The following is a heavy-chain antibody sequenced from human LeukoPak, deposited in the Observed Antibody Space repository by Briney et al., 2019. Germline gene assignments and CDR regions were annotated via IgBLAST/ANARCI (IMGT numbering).Heavy chain of an antibody. J-gene: IGHJ4*02. CDR1: GHSFTSNW. V-gene: IGHV5-51*01. CDR3: ARLYSSGWYRDY. CDR2: IYPGDSDT. Sequence: GEFLKISCKGSGHSFTSNWIGWVRQMPGKGLEWMGIIYPGDSDTRYSPSFQGQVTISADKSISTAYLQWSSLKASDTATYYCARLYSSGWYRDYWGQGTLVTVSS. D-gene: IGHD6-19*01.